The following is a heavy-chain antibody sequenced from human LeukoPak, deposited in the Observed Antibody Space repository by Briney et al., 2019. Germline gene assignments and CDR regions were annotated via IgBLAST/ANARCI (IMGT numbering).Heavy chain of an antibody. CDR3: AREFNAVWSSGRTGVSDQSWFDP. CDR2: INPNSGGT. J-gene: IGHJ5*02. D-gene: IGHD6-19*01. Sequence: ASVKVSCKASGYTFTGYYMHWVRQAPGQGLGWMGWINPNSGGTNYAQKFEGRVTMTRDTSISTAYMELSRLRSDDTAVYYCAREFNAVWSSGRTGVSDQSWFDPWGQGTLVTVSS. V-gene: IGHV1-2*02. CDR1: GYTFTGYY.